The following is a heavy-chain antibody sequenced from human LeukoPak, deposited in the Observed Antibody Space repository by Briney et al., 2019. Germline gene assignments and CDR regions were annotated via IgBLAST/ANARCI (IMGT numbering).Heavy chain of an antibody. CDR1: GGSISSGDYY. J-gene: IGHJ3*02. CDR2: IYYSGST. V-gene: IGHV4-30-4*08. Sequence: SETLSLTCTVSGGSISSGDYYWSWIRQPPGKGLEWIGYIYYSGSTYYNPSLKSRVTISVDTSKNQFSLKLSSVTAADTAVYYCASKRAMVNAFDIWGQGTMVTVSS. CDR3: ASKRAMVNAFDI. D-gene: IGHD5-18*01.